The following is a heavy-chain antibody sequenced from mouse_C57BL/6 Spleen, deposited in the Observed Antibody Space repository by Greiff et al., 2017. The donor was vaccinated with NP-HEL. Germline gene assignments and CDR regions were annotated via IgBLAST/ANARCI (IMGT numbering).Heavy chain of an antibody. CDR1: GYTFTSYW. D-gene: IGHD4-1*01. V-gene: IGHV1-69*01. CDR3: ARRGTGTNYFDV. J-gene: IGHJ1*03. Sequence: VQLQQSGAELVMPGASVKLSCKASGYTFTSYWLHWVKQRPGQGLEWIGEIDPSDSYTNYNQKFKGKSTLTVDKSSSTAYMQLSSLTSEDSAVYYCARRGTGTNYFDVWGTGTTVTVSS. CDR2: IDPSDSYT.